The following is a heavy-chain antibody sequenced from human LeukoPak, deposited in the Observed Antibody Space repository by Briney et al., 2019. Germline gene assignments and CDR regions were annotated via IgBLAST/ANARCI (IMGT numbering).Heavy chain of an antibody. CDR3: AKDPSANYYVSGSYLDY. Sequence: GSLRLSCAASGFTFSNYAMTWVRQAPGKGLEWVSAISGSGASTHYADSVKGRFTISRDNSKNTLYLQMSSLRADDTAVYYCAKDPSANYYVSGSYLDYWGQGTLVTVSS. D-gene: IGHD3-10*01. CDR2: ISGSGAST. V-gene: IGHV3-23*01. CDR1: GFTFSNYA. J-gene: IGHJ4*02.